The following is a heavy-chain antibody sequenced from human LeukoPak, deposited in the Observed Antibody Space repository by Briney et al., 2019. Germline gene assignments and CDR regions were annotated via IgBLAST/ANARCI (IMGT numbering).Heavy chain of an antibody. CDR2: ITTDGGGT. D-gene: IGHD6-19*01. Sequence: GGSLRLSCSASGFTFSNHAMHWVRQAPGKGLEYVSAITTDGGGTYYADSVKGRFTISRDNSKNTLYLQMNSLRAEDTAVYYCARKYSSGWYGNWFDPWGQGTLVTVSP. V-gene: IGHV3-64*04. CDR3: ARKYSSGWYGNWFDP. CDR1: GFTFSNHA. J-gene: IGHJ5*02.